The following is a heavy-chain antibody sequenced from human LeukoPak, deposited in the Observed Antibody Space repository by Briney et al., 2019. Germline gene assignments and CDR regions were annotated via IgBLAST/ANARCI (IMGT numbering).Heavy chain of an antibody. J-gene: IGHJ4*02. V-gene: IGHV4-59*02. D-gene: IGHD4-17*01. CDR2: IYYSGSI. CDR3: ARYPGASGDSYYFDY. Sequence: PSETLSLTCTVSGGSVTTYHWSWVRQPPGKGLEWIGYIYYSGSINYNPSLNGRVTISLDTSKNEFSLKLRSVTAADTAVYYCARYPGASGDSYYFDYWGQGTRVTVSS. CDR1: GGSVTTYH.